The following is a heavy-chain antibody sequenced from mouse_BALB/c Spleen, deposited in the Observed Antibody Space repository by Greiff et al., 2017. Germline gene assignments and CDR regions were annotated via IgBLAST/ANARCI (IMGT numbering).Heavy chain of an antibody. V-gene: IGHV14-1*02. J-gene: IGHJ3*01. CDR3: APPWGPFAY. CDR1: GFNIKDYY. CDR2: IDPENGNT. D-gene: IGHD4-1*01. Sequence: EVQLVESGAELVRPGALVKLSCKASGFNIKDYYMHWVKQRPEQGLEWIGWIDPENGNTIYDPKFQGKASITADTSSNTAYLQLSSLTSEDTAVYYCAPPWGPFAYWGQGTLVTVSA.